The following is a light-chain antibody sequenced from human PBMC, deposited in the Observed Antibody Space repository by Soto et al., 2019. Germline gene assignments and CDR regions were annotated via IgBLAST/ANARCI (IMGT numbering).Light chain of an antibody. J-gene: IGKJ2*01. CDR3: MQSLQTPYT. CDR1: QSLLYGAGYMY. Sequence: DIVMTQSPLSLPVTPGEPASISCRSSQSLLYGAGYMYVDWYLQKPGQPPQLLIFLGSNRASGVPYRFSGSVSGTDFTLNISRVETEDVGVYYCMQSLQTPYTFGQGTKLEIK. V-gene: IGKV2-28*01. CDR2: LGS.